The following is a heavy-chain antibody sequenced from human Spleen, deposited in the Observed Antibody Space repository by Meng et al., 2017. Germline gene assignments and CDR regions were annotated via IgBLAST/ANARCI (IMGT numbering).Heavy chain of an antibody. CDR2: INAGNGNT. Sequence: QVQLGQSGAEGKKPGASVKVSCKASGYTFTSYAMHWVRQAPGQRLEWMGWINAGNGNTKYSQKFQGRVTITRVTSASTAYMELSSLRSEDTAVYYCARPSIVGATFDYWGQGTLVTVSS. J-gene: IGHJ4*02. CDR1: GYTFTSYA. V-gene: IGHV1-3*01. CDR3: ARPSIVGATFDY. D-gene: IGHD1-26*01.